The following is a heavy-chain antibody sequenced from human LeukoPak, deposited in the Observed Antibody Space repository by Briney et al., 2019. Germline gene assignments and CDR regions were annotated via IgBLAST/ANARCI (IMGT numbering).Heavy chain of an antibody. CDR1: GGSISSGDYY. CDR3: ARGNYDSSGYYSEDPYFDY. J-gene: IGHJ4*02. CDR2: IYYSGST. V-gene: IGHV4-30-4*01. Sequence: SETLSLTCTVSGGSISSGDYYWSWIRQPPGKGLEWIGFIYYSGSTYYNPSLKSRVTISVDRSKNQFSLKLSSVTAADTAVYYCARGNYDSSGYYSEDPYFDYWGQGTLVTVSS. D-gene: IGHD3-22*01.